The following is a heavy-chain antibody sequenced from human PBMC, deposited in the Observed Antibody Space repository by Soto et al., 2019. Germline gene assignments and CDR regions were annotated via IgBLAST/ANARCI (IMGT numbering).Heavy chain of an antibody. CDR2: TRNKANSYTT. CDR1: GFTFSDHY. D-gene: IGHD2-15*01. CDR3: ARDSFVKVVAATRYYYYYYMDV. Sequence: GGSLRLSCAASGFTFSDHYMDWVRQAPGKGLEWVGRTRNKANSYTTEYAASVKGRFTISRDDSKNSLYLQMNSLKTEDTAVYYCARDSFVKVVAATRYYYYYYMDVWGKGTTVTVSS. J-gene: IGHJ6*03. V-gene: IGHV3-72*01.